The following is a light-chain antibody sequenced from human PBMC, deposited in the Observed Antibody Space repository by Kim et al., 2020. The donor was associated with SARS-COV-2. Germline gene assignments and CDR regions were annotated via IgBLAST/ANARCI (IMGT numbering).Light chain of an antibody. J-gene: IGLJ2*01. V-gene: IGLV2-23*02. CDR2: EVS. CDR1: SSDVGSYNL. CDR3: CSYASIITLV. Sequence: QSALTQPASVSGSPGQSITISCTGTSSDVGSYNLVSWYQQHPGKAPKLMIYEVSKRPSGVSNRFSGSKSGNTASLTISGLQAEDETDYYCCSYASIITLVFGGGTQLTVL.